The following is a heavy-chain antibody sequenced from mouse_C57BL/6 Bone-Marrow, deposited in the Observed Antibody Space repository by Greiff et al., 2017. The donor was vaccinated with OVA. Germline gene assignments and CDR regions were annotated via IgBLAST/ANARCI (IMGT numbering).Heavy chain of an antibody. CDR2: IDPENGDT. Sequence: EVKLVESGAELVRPGASVKLSCTASGFNIKDDYMHWVKQRPEQGLEWIGWIDPENGDTEYASKFQGKATITADTSSNTAYLQLSSLTSEDTAVYYCTTPTVVASRWGQGTLVTVSA. V-gene: IGHV14-4*01. CDR3: TTPTVVASR. J-gene: IGHJ3*02. D-gene: IGHD1-1*01. CDR1: GFNIKDDY.